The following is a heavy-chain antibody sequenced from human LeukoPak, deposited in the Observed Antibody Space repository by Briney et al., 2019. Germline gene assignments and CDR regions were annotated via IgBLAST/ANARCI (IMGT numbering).Heavy chain of an antibody. CDR2: INHSGST. D-gene: IGHD3-22*01. V-gene: IGHV4-34*01. CDR1: GGSFSGYY. J-gene: IGHJ4*02. CDR3: ARPGIGDSSGYFDY. Sequence: SETLSLTCAACGGSFSGYYWSWIRQPPGKGLEWIGEINHSGSTNYNPSLKSRVTISVDTSKNQFSLKLSSVTAADTAVYYCARPGIGDSSGYFDYWGQGTLVTVSS.